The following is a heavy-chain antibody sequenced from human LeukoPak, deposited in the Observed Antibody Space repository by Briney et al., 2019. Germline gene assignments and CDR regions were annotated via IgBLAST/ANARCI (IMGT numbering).Heavy chain of an antibody. CDR2: LRLDGSNK. CDR1: VFTLSKYG. D-gene: IGHD3-3*01. CDR3: ATDGWSGAAGCYFDL. V-gene: IGHV3-30*02. Sequence: GGSLRLSPAACVFTLSKYGVDWVPPAPDTGLEWVTFLRLDGSNKNYADSVKGRFTAFRDNYKNTLYLQMNSLRAEDTAVYYYATDGWSGAAGCYFDLWGRGTPVTVSS. J-gene: IGHJ2*01.